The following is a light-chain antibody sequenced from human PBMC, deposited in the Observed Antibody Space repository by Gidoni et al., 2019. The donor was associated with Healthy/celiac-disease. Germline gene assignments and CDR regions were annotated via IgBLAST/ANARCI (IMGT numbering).Light chain of an antibody. CDR3: CSYAGSSTLV. V-gene: IGLV2-23*02. Sequence: QSALTQPASVSGSPGTSLTISCTGTSSDVGVYDLGSWYQQPPGKAPTLMIYEVSQRPSGVSNRFSGSKSGNTASLTISGLQAEDEADYYCCSYAGSSTLVFGGWTKLTVL. CDR2: EVS. CDR1: SSDVGVYDL. J-gene: IGLJ2*01.